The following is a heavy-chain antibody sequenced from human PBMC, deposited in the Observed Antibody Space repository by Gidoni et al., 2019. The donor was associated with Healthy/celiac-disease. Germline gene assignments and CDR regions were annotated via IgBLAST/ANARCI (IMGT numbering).Heavy chain of an antibody. V-gene: IGHV1-8*01. CDR2: MNPNSGNT. D-gene: IGHD2-15*01. CDR1: RYSFPSYD. Sequence: QVQLVQSGAEVKKPGASVKVSFKASRYSFPSYDLNWVRQATGQGREWMGWMNPNSGNTGYAQKFQGRVTMTRNTSISTAYMELSSLRSEDTAVYYCARGREVVVFSDAFDIWGQGTMVTVSS. CDR3: ARGREVVVFSDAFDI. J-gene: IGHJ3*02.